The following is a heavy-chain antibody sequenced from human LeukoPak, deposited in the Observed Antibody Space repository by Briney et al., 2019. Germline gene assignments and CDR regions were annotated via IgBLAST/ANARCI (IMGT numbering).Heavy chain of an antibody. Sequence: PSETLSLTCAVHGGPFSGYSWNWIRQPPGMGLEWIGEVNHSGSTNYNPSLKSRVTISVDAAKNQFSLKLSSVTAADTSVYYCARGGYSGYRSRFDYWGQGTLVTVSS. CDR2: VNHSGST. CDR1: GGPFSGYS. D-gene: IGHD5-12*01. J-gene: IGHJ4*02. V-gene: IGHV4-34*01. CDR3: ARGGYSGYRSRFDY.